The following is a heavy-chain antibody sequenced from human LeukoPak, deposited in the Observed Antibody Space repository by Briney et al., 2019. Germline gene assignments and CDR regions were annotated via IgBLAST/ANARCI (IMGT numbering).Heavy chain of an antibody. CDR2: ISYDGSNK. CDR1: GFTFSSYG. J-gene: IGHJ4*02. V-gene: IGHV3-30*18. CDR3: AKDTYGDYGIIDY. D-gene: IGHD4-17*01. Sequence: GGSLRLSCAASGFTFSSYGMHWVRQAPGKGLEWVAVISYDGSNKYYADSVKGRFTISRDSSKNTLYLQMNSLRAEDTAVYFRAKDTYGDYGIIDYWGQGTLVTVSS.